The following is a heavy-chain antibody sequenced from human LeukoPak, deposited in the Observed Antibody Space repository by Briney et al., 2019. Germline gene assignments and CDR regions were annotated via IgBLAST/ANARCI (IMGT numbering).Heavy chain of an antibody. J-gene: IGHJ4*02. D-gene: IGHD6-13*01. CDR3: ATDTSYSWYDTFGEY. Sequence: ASVKVSCKASGYTFTSCGISWVRQAPGQGLEWMGWISASNGNTDYAQKFQGRVTMTTDTSTTTAYMELRSLRSDDAAVYYCATDTSYSWYDTFGEYWGQGTLVTVSS. CDR1: GYTFTSCG. CDR2: ISASNGNT. V-gene: IGHV1-18*01.